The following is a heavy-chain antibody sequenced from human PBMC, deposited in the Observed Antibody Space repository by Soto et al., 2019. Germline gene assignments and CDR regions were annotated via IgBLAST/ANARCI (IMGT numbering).Heavy chain of an antibody. CDR3: ARSVHCSGGSCSGARMENGMDV. J-gene: IGHJ6*02. V-gene: IGHV1-69*06. Sequence: QVQLVQSGAEVKKPGSSVNVSCKASGGTFSSYAISWVRQAPGQGLEWMGGIIPILGTANYAQKFQGRVTITAAKSTSTAYMELSSLRSEDTAVYYCARSVHCSGGSCSGARMENGMDVWGQGPTVTVSS. D-gene: IGHD2-15*01. CDR2: IIPILGTA. CDR1: GGTFSSYA.